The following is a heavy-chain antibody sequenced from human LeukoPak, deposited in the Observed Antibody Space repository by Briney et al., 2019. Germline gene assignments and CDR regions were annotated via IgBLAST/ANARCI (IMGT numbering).Heavy chain of an antibody. J-gene: IGHJ5*02. Sequence: GSVKVSCKASGYTFTGYYMHRVRQAPGQGLEWMGWINPNSGGTNYAQKFQGRVTMTRDTSISTAYMELSRLRSDDTAVYYCARDGGRRDGYIANWFDPWGQGTLVTVSS. CDR3: ARDGGRRDGYIANWFDP. CDR1: GYTFTGYY. D-gene: IGHD5-24*01. CDR2: INPNSGGT. V-gene: IGHV1-2*02.